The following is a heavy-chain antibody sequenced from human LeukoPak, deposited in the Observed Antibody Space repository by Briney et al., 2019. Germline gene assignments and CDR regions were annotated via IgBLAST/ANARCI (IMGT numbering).Heavy chain of an antibody. CDR2: IKQDGSEK. D-gene: IGHD1-1*01. V-gene: IGHV3-7*01. Sequence: GGSLRLSCAASGFTFSSYWMSWVRQAPGKGLEWVANIKQDGSEKYYVDSVKGRFTISRDNAKNSLYLQMNSLRAEDTAVYYCARGGDWNDAYWFDPWGQGTLVTVSS. J-gene: IGHJ5*02. CDR1: GFTFSSYW. CDR3: ARGGDWNDAYWFDP.